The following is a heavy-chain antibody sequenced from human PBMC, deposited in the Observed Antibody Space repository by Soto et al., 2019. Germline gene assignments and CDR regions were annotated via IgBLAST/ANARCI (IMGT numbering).Heavy chain of an antibody. CDR1: GFTFSSYG. CDR2: ISYDGSNK. CDR3: ATSLGCEVVTTSYYYYGMDV. V-gene: IGHV3-30*03. D-gene: IGHD2-21*02. Sequence: GGSLRLSCAASGFTFSSYGMHWVRQAPGKGLEWVAVISYDGSNKYYADSVKGRFTISRDNSKNTLYLQMNSLRAEDTAVYYCATSLGCEVVTTSYYYYGMDVWGQGTTVTVSS. J-gene: IGHJ6*02.